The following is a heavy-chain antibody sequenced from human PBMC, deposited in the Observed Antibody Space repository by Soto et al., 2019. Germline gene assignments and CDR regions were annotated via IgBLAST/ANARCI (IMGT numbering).Heavy chain of an antibody. V-gene: IGHV4-59*13. D-gene: IGHD3-16*01. CDR3: ASVTFGGVVLAH. CDR1: AASFSKYY. J-gene: IGHJ4*02. CDR2: IYFNGNT. Sequence: RSLTCTVSAASFSKYYWSWIRQPPGKGLEWIGYIYFNGNTNYNPSLKRRVTISVDTSKKQISLNLTSVTDADTAVYFCASVTFGGVVLAHWGQGTLVTVSS.